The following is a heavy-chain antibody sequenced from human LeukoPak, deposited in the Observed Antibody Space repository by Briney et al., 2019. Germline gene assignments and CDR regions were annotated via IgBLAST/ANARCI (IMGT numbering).Heavy chain of an antibody. J-gene: IGHJ3*02. CDR2: IYHSGST. V-gene: IGHV4-38-2*01. CDR3: ARHHCSSTSCHDAFDI. Sequence: KPSETLSLTXAVSGYSISSGYYWGWIRQPPGKWLEWIGSIYHSGSTYYNPSLKSRVTISVDTSKNQFSLKLSSVTAADTAVYYCARHHCSSTSCHDAFDIWGQGTMVTVSS. D-gene: IGHD2-2*01. CDR1: GYSISSGYY.